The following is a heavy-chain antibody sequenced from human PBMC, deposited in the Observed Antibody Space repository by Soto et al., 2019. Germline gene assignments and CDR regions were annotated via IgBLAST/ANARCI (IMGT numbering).Heavy chain of an antibody. CDR1: GFTFSSYC. Sequence: GGSLRLSCAASGFTFSSYCMHWVRQAPGKGLEWVAVIWYDGSNKYYADSVKGRFTISRDNPKNTLYLQMNSLRAEDTAVYYCARDIVSPYYYYGMDVWGQGTTVTVSS. CDR2: IWYDGSNK. CDR3: ARDIVSPYYYYGMDV. V-gene: IGHV3-33*01. J-gene: IGHJ6*02. D-gene: IGHD1-26*01.